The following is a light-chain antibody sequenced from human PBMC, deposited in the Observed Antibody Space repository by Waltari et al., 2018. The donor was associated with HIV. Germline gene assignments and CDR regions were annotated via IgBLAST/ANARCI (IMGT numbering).Light chain of an antibody. V-gene: IGKV1-27*01. CDR1: QGINNY. CDR2: AAS. J-gene: IGKJ1*01. CDR3: HKYDSPPWT. Sequence: DIQMTQSPSSLSASVGDRVTITCRASQGINNYLAWYQQKPGRAPHLLISAASTLQSGVPSRFSGSGSGTDFTLTISSLQPEDVATYYCHKYDSPPWTFGQGTKVEIK.